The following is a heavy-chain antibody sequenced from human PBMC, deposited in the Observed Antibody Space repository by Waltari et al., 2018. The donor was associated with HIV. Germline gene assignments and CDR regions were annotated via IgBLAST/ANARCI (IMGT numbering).Heavy chain of an antibody. CDR2: ISSSGTTI. J-gene: IGHJ4*02. D-gene: IGHD2-21*02. CDR3: ASPGPYCGGDCYLD. CDR1: GFVFSDFY. V-gene: IGHV3-11*01. Sequence: QVQLVESGGGLVKPGGSLRLSCAASGFVFSDFYMSWFRQAPGKGLRWISYISSSGTTIYYRDSVKGRFTISRDNAKNSLSLQMNSLRAEDTAVYYCASPGPYCGGDCYLDWGPGTLVTVSS.